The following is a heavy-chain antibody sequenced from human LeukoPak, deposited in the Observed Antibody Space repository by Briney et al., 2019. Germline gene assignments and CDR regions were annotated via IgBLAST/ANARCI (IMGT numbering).Heavy chain of an antibody. CDR1: GFTFSIYA. CDR3: GGPNPLLERPSAMDV. J-gene: IGHJ6*02. D-gene: IGHD6-25*01. CDR2: IKQDGSEK. Sequence: GGSLRLSCAASGFTFSIYAMTWVRQAPGKGLEWVANIKQDGSEKHYVDSVKGRFTISRDNAKNSLYLQMNSLRAEDTAVYYCGGPNPLLERPSAMDVWGQGTTVTVSS. V-gene: IGHV3-7*03.